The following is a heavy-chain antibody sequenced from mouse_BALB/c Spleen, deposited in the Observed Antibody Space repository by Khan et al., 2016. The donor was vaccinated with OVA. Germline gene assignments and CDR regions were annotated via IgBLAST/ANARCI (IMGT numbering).Heavy chain of an antibody. CDR1: GFSLTTYG. V-gene: IGHV2-9*02. D-gene: IGHD2-4*01. CDR2: IWAGGST. J-gene: IGHJ2*01. Sequence: QVQLKESGPGLVAPSQSLSITCTVSGFSLTTYGVHWVRQPPGNGLEWLGIIWAGGSTNYYSALMSSLTISQDNSKSKAFLILIRLQTDDIAMFYSARAGVISTYGFDYWGQGTTLTVSS. CDR3: ARAGVISTYGFDY.